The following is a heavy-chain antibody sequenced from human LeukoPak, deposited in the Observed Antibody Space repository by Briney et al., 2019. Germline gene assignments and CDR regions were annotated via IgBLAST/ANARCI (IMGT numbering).Heavy chain of an antibody. D-gene: IGHD2-2*01. V-gene: IGHV5-51*01. CDR3: ARECSNTRCYPGFDY. CDR1: GYSFTSYW. J-gene: IGHJ4*02. Sequence: GESLKISCKGSGYSFTSYWIGWVRQMPGKGLEWMGIIYPGDSDTRYSPSFQGQVTISADKSISTAYLQWSSLKAPGTAMYYCARECSNTRCYPGFDYWGQGTLVTVSS. CDR2: IYPGDSDT.